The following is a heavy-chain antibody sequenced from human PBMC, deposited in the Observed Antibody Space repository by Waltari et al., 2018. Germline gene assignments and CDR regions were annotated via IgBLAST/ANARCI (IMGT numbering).Heavy chain of an antibody. J-gene: IGHJ4*02. D-gene: IGHD3-10*02. CDR3: AGRDSQGINVYYFDY. CDR1: GFTFDDYN. Sequence: EVQLVESGGGVVRPGGSLRLSCKASGFTFDDYNLSWVRQVPGKGLEWVFGITWKGTSSGYADAVKGRFTVSRDNAKNFLYLQMNSLTAEDTALYYCAGRDSQGINVYYFDYWGQGILVIVSS. V-gene: IGHV3-20*04. CDR2: ITWKGTSS.